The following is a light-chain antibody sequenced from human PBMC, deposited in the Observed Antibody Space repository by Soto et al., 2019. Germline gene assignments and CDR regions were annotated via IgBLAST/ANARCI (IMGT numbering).Light chain of an antibody. CDR2: GAS. J-gene: IGKJ5*01. CDR1: QSISSTS. V-gene: IGKV3-20*01. CDR3: QQYGGSPIT. Sequence: ESVLTQSPGTLSLSLGERATLSCRASQSISSTSLAWYQQKPGQAPRLLIYGASTRATGIPDRFSGSESGTDFTLTISRLEPEDFALYYCQQYGGSPITFGLGTRLEIK.